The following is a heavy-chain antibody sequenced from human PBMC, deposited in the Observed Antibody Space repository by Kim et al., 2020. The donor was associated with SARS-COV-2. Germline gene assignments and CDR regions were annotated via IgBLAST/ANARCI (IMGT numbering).Heavy chain of an antibody. Sequence: GGSLRLSCAASGFTFSSYGMHWVRQAPGKGLEWVAVISYDGSNKYYADSVKGRFTISRDNSKNTLYLQINSLRAEDTAVYYCAKDPSGYSSGWVYYYYGMDVWGQGTTVTVSS. V-gene: IGHV3-30*18. CDR2: ISYDGSNK. CDR1: GFTFSSYG. D-gene: IGHD6-19*01. J-gene: IGHJ6*02. CDR3: AKDPSGYSSGWVYYYYGMDV.